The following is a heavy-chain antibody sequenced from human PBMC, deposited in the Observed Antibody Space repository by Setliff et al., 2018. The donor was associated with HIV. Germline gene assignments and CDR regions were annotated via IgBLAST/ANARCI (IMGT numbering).Heavy chain of an antibody. D-gene: IGHD2-15*01. V-gene: IGHV3-21*06. CDR1: GFTFTDAW. Sequence: GGSLRLSCATSGFTFTDAWMGWVRQAPGKGLEWVASISSSGTYIHYADSVKGRFSISRDNAQNSLSLQMSSLRPEDTAVYYCAAVFTGEPGRSLDYWGPGTLVTVSS. J-gene: IGHJ4*02. CDR3: AAVFTGEPGRSLDY. CDR2: ISSSGTYI.